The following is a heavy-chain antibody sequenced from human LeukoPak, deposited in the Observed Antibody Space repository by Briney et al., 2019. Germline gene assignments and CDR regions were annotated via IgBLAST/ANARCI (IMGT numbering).Heavy chain of an antibody. J-gene: IGHJ5*02. D-gene: IGHD6-13*01. CDR3: ACSGYSSSWYPLFWFDP. Sequence: SETLSLTCIVSGGSISSYYWSWIRQPPGKGLEWIGYIYYSGSTNYNPSLKSRVTISVDTSKNQFSLKLSSVTVADTAVYYCACSGYSSSWYPLFWFDPWGQGTLVTVSS. V-gene: IGHV4-59*08. CDR2: IYYSGST. CDR1: GGSISSYY.